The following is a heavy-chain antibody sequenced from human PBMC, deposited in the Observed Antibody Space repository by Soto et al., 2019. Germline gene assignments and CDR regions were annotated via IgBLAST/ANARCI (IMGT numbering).Heavy chain of an antibody. CDR3: ARAHYDILTGYYNYYYAMDV. J-gene: IGHJ6*02. CDR2: INPNSGGT. Sequence: GASVKVSCKASGYTFTGYYMHWVRQAPGQGLEWMGWINPNSGGTNYAQKFQGWVTMTRDTSISTAYMELSRLRSDDTAVYYCARAHYDILTGYYNYYYAMDVWGQGTTVTVSS. V-gene: IGHV1-2*04. CDR1: GYTFTGYY. D-gene: IGHD3-9*01.